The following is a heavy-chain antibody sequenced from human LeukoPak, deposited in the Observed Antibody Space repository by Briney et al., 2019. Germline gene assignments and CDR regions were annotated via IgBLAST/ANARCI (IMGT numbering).Heavy chain of an antibody. J-gene: IGHJ5*02. CDR2: INPNSGGT. D-gene: IGHD4-17*01. V-gene: IGHV1-2*02. CDR3: ARDSTVTTLPFDP. Sequence: ASVKVSCKASGYTFTGHYMHWVRQAPGQGLEWMGWINPNSGGTNYAQKFQGRVTMTRDTSISTAYMELSRLRSDDTAVYYCARDSTVTTLPFDPWGQGTLVTVSS. CDR1: GYTFTGHY.